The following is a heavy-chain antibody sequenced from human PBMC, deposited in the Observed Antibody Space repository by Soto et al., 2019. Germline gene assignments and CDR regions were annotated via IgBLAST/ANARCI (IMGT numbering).Heavy chain of an antibody. CDR2: IIPIFSTP. V-gene: IGHV1-69*12. J-gene: IGHJ5*02. CDR1: GGTFGSYA. CDR3: ARPIQYYFDTSAQSAWFDP. D-gene: IGHD3-22*01. Sequence: QVQLVQSGAQVKKPGSSVKVSCKTSGGTFGSYAISWVRQAPGQGLEWMGGIIPIFSTPNYAQKFQGRVTITADESTRTAYMELRSRRSEDTAVYYCARPIQYYFDTSAQSAWFDPWGQGTLVTVSS.